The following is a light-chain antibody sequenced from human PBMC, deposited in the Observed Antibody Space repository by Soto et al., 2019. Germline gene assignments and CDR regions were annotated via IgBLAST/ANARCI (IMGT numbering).Light chain of an antibody. CDR3: QQYNSYS. CDR1: QSVNRW. J-gene: IGKJ1*01. V-gene: IGKV1-5*01. Sequence: DIQMTQSPSSVSASVGDRLTITCRASQSVNRWLAWYQQKPGTAPKLLIYHASTLESGVPSRFSGSGSGTEFTLTISGLQPDDFATYYCQQYNSYSFGQGTKVDIK. CDR2: HAS.